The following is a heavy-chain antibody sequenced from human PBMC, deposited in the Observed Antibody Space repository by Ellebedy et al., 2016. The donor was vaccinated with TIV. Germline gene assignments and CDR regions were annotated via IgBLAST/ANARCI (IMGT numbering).Heavy chain of an antibody. CDR1: GFTFSNYA. CDR3: ARDFEGLGI. V-gene: IGHV3-21*04. J-gene: IGHJ3*02. Sequence: GESLKISCAASGFTFSNYAMSWVRQAPGKGLEWVSSISSSSSYIYYADSVKGRFTISRDNAKNSLDLQMNSLRVEDSAMYYCARDFEGLGIWGQGTMVTVSS. CDR2: ISSSSSYI. D-gene: IGHD3-9*01.